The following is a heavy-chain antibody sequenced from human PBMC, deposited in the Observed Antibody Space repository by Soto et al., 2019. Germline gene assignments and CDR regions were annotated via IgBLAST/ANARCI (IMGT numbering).Heavy chain of an antibody. J-gene: IGHJ4*02. V-gene: IGHV3-21*06. CDR1: GFTFTRYS. Sequence: GGSLRLSCAASGFTFTRYSMNWVRQAPGKGLEWVSSISSTTNYIYYGDSMKGRFTIPRDNAKNSLYLEMNSLRAEDTAVYYCARESEDLTSNFDYWGQGTLVTVSS. CDR3: ARESEDLTSNFDY. CDR2: ISSTTNYI.